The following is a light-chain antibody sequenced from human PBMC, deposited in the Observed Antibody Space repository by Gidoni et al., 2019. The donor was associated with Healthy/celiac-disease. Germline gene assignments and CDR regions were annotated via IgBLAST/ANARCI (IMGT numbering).Light chain of an antibody. CDR1: QGISSY. Sequence: AIRMTQSPSSFSASTGDRVTITCRASQGISSYLAWYQQKPGKAPKLLIYAASTLQSGVPSRFSGSGSGTDFTLTISCLQSEDFATYYCQQYYSYPLXFXPGTXVDIK. CDR2: AAS. J-gene: IGKJ3*01. V-gene: IGKV1-8*01. CDR3: QQYYSYPLX.